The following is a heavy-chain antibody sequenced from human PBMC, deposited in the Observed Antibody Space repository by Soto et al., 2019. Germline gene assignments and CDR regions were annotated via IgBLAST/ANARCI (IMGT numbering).Heavy chain of an antibody. V-gene: IGHV2-5*02. J-gene: IGHJ4*02. CDR1: GFSLTTDRVG. CDR2: IYWDDSK. CDR3: AHAYGGRSLY. D-gene: IGHD1-26*01. Sequence: QITLKESGPTLVKPTQTLTLTCTFSGFSLTTDRVGVGWIRQPPGEALEWLAVIYWDDSKTYRPSLESRLTITKYPSNNEVALTITNIDSLYTATYYCAHAYGGRSLYWGQGTLVTVSS.